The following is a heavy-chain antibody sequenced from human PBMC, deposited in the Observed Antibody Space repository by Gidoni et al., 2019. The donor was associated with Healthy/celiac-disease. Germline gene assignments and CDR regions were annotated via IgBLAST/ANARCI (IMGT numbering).Heavy chain of an antibody. D-gene: IGHD1-26*01. CDR1: GFTFSDHY. CDR2: SRNKGNSYTT. V-gene: IGHV3-72*01. Sequence: EVQLVESGGDLVQPGGSLRLFCAASGFTFSDHYMDWVRQAPGKGLEWVGRSRNKGNSYTTEYAASVKGRFTISRDDSKNSLSLQMNNLKTEDTAVYYCARGGADSGNYYFDYWGQGTLVTVSS. CDR3: ARGGADSGNYYFDY. J-gene: IGHJ4*02.